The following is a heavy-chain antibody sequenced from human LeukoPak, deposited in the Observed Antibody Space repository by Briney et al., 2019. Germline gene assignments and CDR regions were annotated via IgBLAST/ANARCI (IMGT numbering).Heavy chain of an antibody. Sequence: ASVKVSCKASGYRFTTHAMNWVRQAPGQGREWMGWINTNTGNPTYAQGCTGRFVFSLDTSVNTAYLHINNLRTEDTATYYCARGFVRLVGTMTHYFDSWGQGALVTVSS. J-gene: IGHJ4*02. V-gene: IGHV7-4-1*02. CDR3: ARGFVRLVGTMTHYFDS. CDR1: GYRFTTHA. D-gene: IGHD1-26*01. CDR2: INTNTGNP.